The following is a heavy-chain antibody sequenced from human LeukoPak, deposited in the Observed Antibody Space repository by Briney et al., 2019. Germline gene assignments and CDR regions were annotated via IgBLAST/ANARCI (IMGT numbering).Heavy chain of an antibody. J-gene: IGHJ4*02. D-gene: IGHD4-17*01. V-gene: IGHV4-38-2*01. Sequence: SETLSLTCSVSGDSISSGYYWGWIRQPPGKGLEWIGSIYHSGFAYYNPSLKSRVTISVDTSKNQFSLKLNSVTAADAALYYCARLYGDYVAPFDYWGQGTLVTVSS. CDR1: GDSISSGYY. CDR2: IYHSGFA. CDR3: ARLYGDYVAPFDY.